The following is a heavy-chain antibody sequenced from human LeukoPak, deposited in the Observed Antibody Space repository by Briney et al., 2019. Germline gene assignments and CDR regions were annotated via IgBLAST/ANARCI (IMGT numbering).Heavy chain of an antibody. J-gene: IGHJ6*02. Sequence: ASVKVSCKASGFTFTSSTMQWVRQARGQRLEWIGWIFVGSGKTHYAQKFQERVTITRDMSTSTAYMELSSLRSDDTAVYYCGAVRSSYYYYGMDVWGQGTTVTVSS. CDR2: IFVGSGKT. D-gene: IGHD6-6*01. V-gene: IGHV1-58*02. CDR3: GAVRSSYYYYGMDV. CDR1: GFTFTSST.